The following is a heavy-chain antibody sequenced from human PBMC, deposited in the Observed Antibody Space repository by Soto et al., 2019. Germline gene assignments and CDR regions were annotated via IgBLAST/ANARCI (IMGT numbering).Heavy chain of an antibody. J-gene: IGHJ6*02. V-gene: IGHV3-48*02. Sequence: EVQLVESGGGLVQPGGSLRLSCAASGFTFSSYSMNWVRQAPGKGLEWVSYISSNSSTIYYADSVKGRFTISRDNAKNSLYLQMNSLRDEDTAVYYCARDGVVATMEYYYYGMDVWGQGTTVTVSS. D-gene: IGHD5-12*01. CDR1: GFTFSSYS. CDR2: ISSNSSTI. CDR3: ARDGVVATMEYYYYGMDV.